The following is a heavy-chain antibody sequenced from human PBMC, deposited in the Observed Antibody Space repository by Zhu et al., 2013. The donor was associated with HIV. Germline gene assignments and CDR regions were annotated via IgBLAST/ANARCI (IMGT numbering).Heavy chain of an antibody. CDR3: ARDHQSSVFRGVKFDY. D-gene: IGHD3-10*01. V-gene: IGHV1-2*02. Sequence: QVQLVQSGADVKKPGASVKVSCQASGYTFSDFYLHWVRQAPGQGLEWVGWINPKSGVTNYPQKFQGRVTMTRDTSISTAYLEVSRLRSDDTAVYFCARDHQSSVFRGVKFDYWGQGTLVAVSS. CDR2: INPKSGVT. J-gene: IGHJ4*01. CDR1: GYTFSDFY.